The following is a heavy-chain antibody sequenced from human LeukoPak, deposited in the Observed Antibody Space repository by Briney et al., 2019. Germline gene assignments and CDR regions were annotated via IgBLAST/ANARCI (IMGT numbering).Heavy chain of an antibody. V-gene: IGHV6-1*01. Sequence: SHTLSLTYAISGHSVSRNRASWTWITQSPSRGLEWVGRTYYRSKWCNDYAVYLKSRISINPDTSKNQFSLQLKSVTPEDTAVYYCSRSDGASDFDYWGQGTLITVSS. D-gene: IGHD3-16*01. CDR1: GHSVSRNRAS. CDR3: SRSDGASDFDY. CDR2: TYYRSKWCN. J-gene: IGHJ4*02.